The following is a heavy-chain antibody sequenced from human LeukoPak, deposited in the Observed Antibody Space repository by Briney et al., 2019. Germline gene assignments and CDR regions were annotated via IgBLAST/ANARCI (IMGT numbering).Heavy chain of an antibody. CDR3: ARGDLGRRGYSYGVDY. Sequence: GASVEVSCKASGGTFISYAISWVRQAPGQGLEWMGGIIPIFGTANYAQKFQGRVTITTDASKSTAHMNLSSLRSEDTVVCYCARGDLGRRGYSYGVDYWGQGTLVTVSS. V-gene: IGHV1-69*05. CDR2: IIPIFGTA. D-gene: IGHD5-18*01. J-gene: IGHJ4*02. CDR1: GGTFISYA.